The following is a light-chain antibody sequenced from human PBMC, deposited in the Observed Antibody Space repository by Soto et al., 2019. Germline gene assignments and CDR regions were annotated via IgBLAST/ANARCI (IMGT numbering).Light chain of an antibody. J-gene: IGLJ3*02. V-gene: IGLV2-14*01. CDR2: EVS. CDR3: SSYTLRNTLVL. Sequence: QSALTQPASVSGSPGQSITISCTGTSCDVGGYNFVSWYQQHPGKAPRLIIYEVSSRPSGVSYRFSGSKSGNTASLTISGLQAEDEADYYCSSYTLRNTLVLFGGGTKVTVL. CDR1: SCDVGGYNF.